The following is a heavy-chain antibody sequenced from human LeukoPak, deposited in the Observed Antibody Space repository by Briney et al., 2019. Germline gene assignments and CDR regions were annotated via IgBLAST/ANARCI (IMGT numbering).Heavy chain of an antibody. Sequence: ASVKVSCKASGYTFTSHGISWVRQAPGQGLEWMGIINPSGGSTSYAQKFQGRVTMTRDTSTSTVYMELSSLRSEDTAVYYCARDLKHYYDSSGPAYYFDYWGQGTLVTVSS. J-gene: IGHJ4*02. CDR2: INPSGGST. CDR3: ARDLKHYYDSSGPAYYFDY. D-gene: IGHD3-22*01. CDR1: GYTFTSHG. V-gene: IGHV1-46*01.